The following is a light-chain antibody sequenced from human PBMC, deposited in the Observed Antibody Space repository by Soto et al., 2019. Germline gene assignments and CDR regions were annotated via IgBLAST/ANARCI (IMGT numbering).Light chain of an antibody. CDR2: GAS. Sequence: EIVLTQSPGTLSLSPGERATLSCRPSQSVSSSYLAWYQQKPGQAPRLLIYGASSRATGIPDRFSGSGSGTDFTLTINSLQPEDFATYYCLQTYTTLTWTFGQGTKVDIK. V-gene: IGKV3-20*01. CDR1: QSVSSSY. J-gene: IGKJ1*01. CDR3: LQTYTTLTWT.